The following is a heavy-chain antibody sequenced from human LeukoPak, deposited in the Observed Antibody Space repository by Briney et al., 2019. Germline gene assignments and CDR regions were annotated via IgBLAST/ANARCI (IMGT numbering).Heavy chain of an antibody. J-gene: IGHJ4*02. CDR3: TTAAMLSDSSGYYYNHFDY. CDR1: GFTFSDAW. V-gene: IGHV3-15*01. Sequence: GGSLRLSCAASGFTFSDAWMSWVRQAPGKGLEWVGRIKSKRDGGTIDYAAPVKGRFTISRDDSKNTPYLQMNSLKTEDTAVYYCTTAAMLSDSSGYYYNHFDYWGQGTLVTVSS. CDR2: IKSKRDGGTI. D-gene: IGHD3-22*01.